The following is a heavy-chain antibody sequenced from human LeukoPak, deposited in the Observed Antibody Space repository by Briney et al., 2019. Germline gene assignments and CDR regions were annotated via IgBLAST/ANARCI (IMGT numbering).Heavy chain of an antibody. J-gene: IGHJ3*02. CDR3: ARVHWGNYYLNAFDI. V-gene: IGHV3-33*01. D-gene: IGHD3-10*01. CDR2: TWYDGSNK. CDR1: GFTFSSYG. Sequence: GRSLRLSCAASGFTFSSYGMHWVRQAPGKGLEWVAVTWYDGSNKYYADSVKGRFTISRDNPKNTLYLQMNSLRVEDTAVYYCARVHWGNYYLNAFDIWGQGAMVTVSS.